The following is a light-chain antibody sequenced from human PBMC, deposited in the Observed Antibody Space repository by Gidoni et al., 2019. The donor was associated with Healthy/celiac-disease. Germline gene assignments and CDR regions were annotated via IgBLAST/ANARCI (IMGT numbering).Light chain of an antibody. J-gene: IGKJ3*01. CDR2: AAS. V-gene: IGKV1-39*01. CDR3: QQSYSTPPIT. Sequence: DFQMTQSPSSLSASVGDRVTITCRARQSISSYLNWYQQKPGKAPKLLIYAASSLQSGVPSRFSGSGSGTDFTLTISSRQPEDFATYYCQQSYSTPPITFXPXTKVXIK. CDR1: QSISSY.